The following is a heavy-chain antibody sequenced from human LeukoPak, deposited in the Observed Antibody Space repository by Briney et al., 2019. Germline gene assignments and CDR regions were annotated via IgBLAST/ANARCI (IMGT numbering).Heavy chain of an antibody. J-gene: IGHJ4*02. V-gene: IGHV1-69*06. D-gene: IGHD6-19*01. CDR1: GGTFSSYA. CDR2: IIPIFGTA. CDR3: ARGLAVAGTGFDY. Sequence: VASVKVSCKASGGTFSSYAISWVRQAPGQGLEWMGGIIPIFGTANYAQKFQGRVTITADKSTSTAYMELSSLRAEDTAVYYCARGLAVAGTGFDYWGQGTLVTVSS.